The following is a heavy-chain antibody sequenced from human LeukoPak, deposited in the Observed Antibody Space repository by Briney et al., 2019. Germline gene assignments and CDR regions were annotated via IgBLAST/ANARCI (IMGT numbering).Heavy chain of an antibody. D-gene: IGHD2-2*01. CDR1: GGTFSSYA. CDR3: ARGRYCSSTSCPFDY. J-gene: IGHJ4*02. CDR2: IVPGFGTT. Sequence: SVKVSCKASGGTFSSYAISWVRQAPGQGLEWMGAIVPGFGTTNHAQNFQGRVTITTDESTSTAYMELSSLTSDDTAVYYCARGRYCSSTSCPFDYWGQGTLVTVSS. V-gene: IGHV1-69*05.